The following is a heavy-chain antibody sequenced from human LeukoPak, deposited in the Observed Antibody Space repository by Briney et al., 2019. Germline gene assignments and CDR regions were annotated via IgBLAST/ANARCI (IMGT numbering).Heavy chain of an antibody. D-gene: IGHD1-26*01. V-gene: IGHV3-74*01. CDR1: GFPFSSYA. CDR3: ARARVGDPTDY. J-gene: IGHJ4*02. Sequence: GGSLRLSCAASGFPFSSYAMYWVRHAPGEGLVWVSRVHGDGNNIGYADFVEGRFTISRDNAKNTLYLEMSSLRREDTAVYYCARARVGDPTDYWGQGTLVTVSS. CDR2: VHGDGNNI.